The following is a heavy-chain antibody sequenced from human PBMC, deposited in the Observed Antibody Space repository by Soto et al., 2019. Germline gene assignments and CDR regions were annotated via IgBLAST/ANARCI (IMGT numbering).Heavy chain of an antibody. CDR3: AGGPGGVAVAGTFDY. CDR1: GGSISSSSYY. V-gene: IGHV4-39*07. D-gene: IGHD6-19*01. CDR2: IYYSGST. J-gene: IGHJ4*02. Sequence: PSETLSLTCTVSGGSISSSSYYWGWIRQPPGKGLEWIGSIYYSGSTYYNPSLKSRVTISVDTSKNQFSLKLSSVTAADTAVYYCAGGPGGVAVAGTFDYWGQGTLVTVSS.